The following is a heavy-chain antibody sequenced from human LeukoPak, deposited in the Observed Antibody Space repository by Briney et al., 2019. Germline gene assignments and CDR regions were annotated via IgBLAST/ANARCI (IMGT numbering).Heavy chain of an antibody. Sequence: SETLSLTCAVYGGSFSGYYWSWIRQPPGKGLEWIGEISHSGSTNYNPSLKSRVTISVDTSKNQFSLKLSSVTAADTAVYYCARRRGYFDWLRHTPFDYWGQGTLVTVSS. CDR1: GGSFSGYY. D-gene: IGHD3-9*01. CDR2: ISHSGST. V-gene: IGHV4-34*01. J-gene: IGHJ4*02. CDR3: ARRRGYFDWLRHTPFDY.